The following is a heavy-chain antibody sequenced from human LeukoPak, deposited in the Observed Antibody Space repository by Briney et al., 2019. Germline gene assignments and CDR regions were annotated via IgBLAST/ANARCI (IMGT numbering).Heavy chain of an antibody. Sequence: SETLSLTCTVSGGSIRTYYWSWIRQPPGKGLEWIGYIYYSGSTNYNPSLKSRVTISVDTSKNQFSLKLSSVTAADTAVYYCAGGYSGYDDNWFDPWGQGTLVTVSS. CDR3: AGGYSGYDDNWFDP. D-gene: IGHD5-12*01. CDR1: GGSIRTYY. CDR2: IYYSGST. J-gene: IGHJ5*02. V-gene: IGHV4-59*01.